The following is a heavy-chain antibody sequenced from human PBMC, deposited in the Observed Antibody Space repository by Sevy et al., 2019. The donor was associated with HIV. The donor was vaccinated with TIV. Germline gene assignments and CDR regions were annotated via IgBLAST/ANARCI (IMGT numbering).Heavy chain of an antibody. CDR2: ISSSGDTI. D-gene: IGHD3-16*01. V-gene: IGHV3-11*01. J-gene: IGHJ6*02. Sequence: GGSLRLSCAASGFSISDYYMSWIRQAPGKGLQWISYISSSGDTIYYADSVKGRFTISRDNAKNSLYLQVNSLRAEDTAVYYCARDHEKDGELGDYYYYAMDVWGRGTTVTVSS. CDR1: GFSISDYY. CDR3: ARDHEKDGELGDYYYYAMDV.